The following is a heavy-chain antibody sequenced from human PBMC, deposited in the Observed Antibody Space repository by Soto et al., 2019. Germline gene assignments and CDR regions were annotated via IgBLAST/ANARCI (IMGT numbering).Heavy chain of an antibody. Sequence: QVQLPQWGAGLLKPSETLSLTCGVHGGSFSGYYWIWIRQPPGKGLEWIGEINPSGDINYSQSLESRVTISVDTSNNQCSLWLGSVTAADTAVYYCARGPHSDWPIPGYWGQGALVTVSS. CDR1: GGSFSGYY. V-gene: IGHV4-34*01. D-gene: IGHD6-19*01. CDR2: INPSGDI. CDR3: ARGPHSDWPIPGY. J-gene: IGHJ4*02.